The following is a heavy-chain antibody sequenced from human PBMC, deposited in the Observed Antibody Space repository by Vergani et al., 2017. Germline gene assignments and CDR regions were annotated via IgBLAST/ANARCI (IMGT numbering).Heavy chain of an antibody. D-gene: IGHD2-2*01. J-gene: IGHJ6*03. CDR3: ARELFSERWSSTSYYMDV. V-gene: IGHV3-30*02. CDR2: IRYDGSNK. Sequence: VQLVESGGGLVQPGGSLRLSCAASGFTFSSYGMHWVRQAPGKGLEWVAFIRYDGSNKYYADSVKGRFTISRDNSKNTLYLQMNSLRAEDTAVYYCARELFSERWSSTSYYMDVWGKGTTVTVSS. CDR1: GFTFSSYG.